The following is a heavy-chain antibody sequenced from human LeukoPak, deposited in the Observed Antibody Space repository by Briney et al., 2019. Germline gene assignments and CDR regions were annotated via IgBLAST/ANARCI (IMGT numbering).Heavy chain of an antibody. CDR3: ARNPTMVRGVPNWFDP. D-gene: IGHD3-10*01. V-gene: IGHV3-53*01. CDR1: GFTVSSNY. CDR2: IYSGGST. J-gene: IGHJ5*02. Sequence: GGSLRLSCAASGFTVSSNYMSWVHQAPGKGLEWVSVIYSGGSTYYADSVKGRFTISRDSSKNTLYLQMNSLRAEDTAVYYCARNPTMVRGVPNWFDPWGQGTLVTVSS.